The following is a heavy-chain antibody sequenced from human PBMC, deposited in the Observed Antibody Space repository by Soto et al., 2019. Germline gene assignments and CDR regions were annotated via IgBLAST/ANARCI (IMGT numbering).Heavy chain of an antibody. V-gene: IGHV5-51*01. J-gene: IGHJ6*03. CDR1: GYSFTSFW. Sequence: GESLKISCKGSGYSFTSFWIGWVRQMPGKGLEWMGIIYPGDSDTRYSPSFQGQVTISADKSISTAYLQWSSLKASDTAMYYCARHRGGTTGMYYYYMDVWGKGTMVTVSS. D-gene: IGHD1-1*01. CDR2: IYPGDSDT. CDR3: ARHRGGTTGMYYYYMDV.